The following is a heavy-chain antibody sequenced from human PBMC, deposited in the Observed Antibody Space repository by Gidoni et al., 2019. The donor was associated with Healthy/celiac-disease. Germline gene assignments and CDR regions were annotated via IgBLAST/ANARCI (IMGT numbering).Heavy chain of an antibody. CDR1: GYSFISYW. V-gene: IGHV5-51*01. Sequence: EVQLVQPGAEVKEPGESLKISCQGSGYSFISYWIGWVRQMPGKGLALMGTIYPGDSDTGYSPSFQGQVTISADKSISTAYLQWSSLKASDTAMYYCARLYHDSSGYYLGWFGPWGQGTLVTVSS. CDR2: IYPGDSDT. J-gene: IGHJ5*02. CDR3: ARLYHDSSGYYLGWFGP. D-gene: IGHD3-22*01.